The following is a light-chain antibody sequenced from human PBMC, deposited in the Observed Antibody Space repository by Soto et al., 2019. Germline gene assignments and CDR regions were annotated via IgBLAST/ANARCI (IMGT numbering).Light chain of an antibody. CDR2: EVS. CDR1: SSDVGGYNY. Sequence: QSALTQPPSASGSPGQSVTICCTGTSSDVGGYNYVSWYQQHPGKAPKLMIYEVSKRPSGVPDRFSGSKSGNTASLTVSGLQAEDEADYYCSSYAGSNNFGVFGEGTKVTVL. J-gene: IGLJ2*01. V-gene: IGLV2-8*01. CDR3: SSYAGSNNFGV.